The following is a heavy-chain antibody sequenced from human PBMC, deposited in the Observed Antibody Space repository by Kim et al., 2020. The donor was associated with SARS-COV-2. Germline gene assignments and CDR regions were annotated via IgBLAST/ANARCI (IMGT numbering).Heavy chain of an antibody. Sequence: ASVKVSCKASGYTFTSYDINWVRQATGQGLEWMGWMNPNSGNTGYAQKFQGRVTMTRNTSISTAYMELSSLRSEDTAVYYCARGRRGTMIVVVIPYYYYNMDFWCQETTVTVSS. V-gene: IGHV1-8*01. D-gene: IGHD3-22*01. CDR2: MNPNSGNT. CDR3: ARGRRGTMIVVVIPYYYYNMDF. CDR1: GYTFTSYD. J-gene: IGHJ6*02.